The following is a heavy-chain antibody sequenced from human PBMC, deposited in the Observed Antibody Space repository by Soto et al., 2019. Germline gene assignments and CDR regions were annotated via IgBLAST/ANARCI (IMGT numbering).Heavy chain of an antibody. CDR2: ISYDGSKK. CDR1: GFTFSSYG. CDR3: ATLEIRTQNGYY. Sequence: QVQLVESGGGVVQPGRSLRLSCAASGFTFSSYGMHWVRQAPGKGLEWVAVISYDGSKKYYADSVKGRFTISRDNSKNTLYLQMNSLRAEDTAVYYCATLEIRTQNGYYWGQGTLVTVSS. J-gene: IGHJ4*02. D-gene: IGHD2-8*01. V-gene: IGHV3-30*03.